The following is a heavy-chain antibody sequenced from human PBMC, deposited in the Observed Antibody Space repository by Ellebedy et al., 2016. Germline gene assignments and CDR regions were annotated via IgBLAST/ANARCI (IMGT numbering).Heavy chain of an antibody. CDR3: ASQYSFNP. J-gene: IGHJ5*02. CDR2: ISAYNGNT. Sequence: ASVKVSXXASGYTFTSYDINWVRQAPGQGLEWMGWISAYNGNTNYAQKLQGRVTMTTDTSTSTAYMELRSLRSDDTAVYYCASQYSFNPWGQGTLVTVSS. CDR1: GYTFTSYD. V-gene: IGHV1-18*01.